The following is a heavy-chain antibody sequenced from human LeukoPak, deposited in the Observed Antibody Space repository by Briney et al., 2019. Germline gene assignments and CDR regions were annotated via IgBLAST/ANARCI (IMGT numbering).Heavy chain of an antibody. J-gene: IGHJ5*02. CDR2: INHSGRT. Sequence: SETLSLTCGVSGGSFSAYYWSWIRQPPGKGLELIGEINHSGRTNYNPSLKSRVTISVDTSKNQFSLNLSSVTAADTAVYYCARSPLTGNYGDWFDPWGQGTLVIVSS. CDR1: GGSFSAYY. CDR3: ARSPLTGNYGDWFDP. D-gene: IGHD3-9*01. V-gene: IGHV4-34*01.